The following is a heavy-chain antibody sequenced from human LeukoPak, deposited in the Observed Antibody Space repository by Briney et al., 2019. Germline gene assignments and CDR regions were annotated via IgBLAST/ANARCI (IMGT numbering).Heavy chain of an antibody. CDR3: ARSEFSYGDPFDY. Sequence: ASVKVSCEASGYNFTDYYMHWGRHAPGQGLECMGWINPNSGGTNFTQKFQRRVTMTRDTSISTVYMELSRVRSDDTAMYYCARSEFSYGDPFDYWGQGTLVTVSS. V-gene: IGHV1-2*02. CDR1: GYNFTDYY. J-gene: IGHJ4*02. D-gene: IGHD5-18*01. CDR2: INPNSGGT.